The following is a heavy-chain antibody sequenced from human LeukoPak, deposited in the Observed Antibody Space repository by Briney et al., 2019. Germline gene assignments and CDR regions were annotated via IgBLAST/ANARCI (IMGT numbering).Heavy chain of an antibody. CDR3: ARDREIVAASYYGMDV. J-gene: IGHJ6*02. D-gene: IGHD6-13*01. V-gene: IGHV3-33*01. CDR1: GFTFSTYG. CDR2: IWYDGSDK. Sequence: PGGSLRLSCVASGFTFSTYGIHWVRQAPGKGLEWVAVIWYDGSDKYYADPVKGRFTVSRDNSKNTLYLQMNSLRVEDTAVYYCARDREIVAASYYGMDVWGQGTPVTVSS.